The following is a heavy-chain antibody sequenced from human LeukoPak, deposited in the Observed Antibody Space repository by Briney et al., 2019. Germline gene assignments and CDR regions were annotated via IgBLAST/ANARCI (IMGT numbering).Heavy chain of an antibody. D-gene: IGHD2-21*01. V-gene: IGHV4-34*01. CDR2: INHSGIT. Sequence: SETLSLTCAVYGGSFTDYYWNWIRQPPGKGLEWIGEINHSGITHYNPSLKSRVTMSVDTSKNQFSLKLSSVTAADTAVYYCAREFLGVSYYYMDVWGKGTTVTISS. J-gene: IGHJ6*03. CDR3: AREFLGVSYYYMDV. CDR1: GGSFTDYY.